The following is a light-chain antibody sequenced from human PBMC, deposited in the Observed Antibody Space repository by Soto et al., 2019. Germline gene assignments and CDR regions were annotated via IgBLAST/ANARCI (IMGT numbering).Light chain of an antibody. J-gene: IGLJ2*01. CDR2: DVS. CDR3: SSYTSSSTVV. CDR1: SSDVGGYNS. V-gene: IGLV2-14*01. Sequence: QSALTQPASVSGSPGQWITISCTGTSSDVGGYNSVSWYQQHPGKAPKLMIYDVSNRPSGVSNRFSGSKSGNTASLTISGLQAEDEADYYCSSYTSSSTVVFGGGTKVTVL.